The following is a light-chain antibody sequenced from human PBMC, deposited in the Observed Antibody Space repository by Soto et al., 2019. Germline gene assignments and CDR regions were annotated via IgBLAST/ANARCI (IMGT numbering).Light chain of an antibody. CDR1: QSISSW. V-gene: IGKV1-5*01. CDR3: QQYNSYRWT. CDR2: DAS. J-gene: IGKJ1*01. Sequence: DIQMTQYTSTLSASVGDRVTITCRASQSISSWLAWYQQKPGKAPKLLIYDASSLESGVPSRFSGSGSGTEFTLTISSLQPDDFATYYCQQYNSYRWTFGQGTNV.